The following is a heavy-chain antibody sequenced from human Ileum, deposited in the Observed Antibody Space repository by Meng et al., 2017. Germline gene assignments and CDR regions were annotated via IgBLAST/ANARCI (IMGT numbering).Heavy chain of an antibody. CDR2: TRNKINSYST. CDR1: GFTLSDHF. V-gene: IGHV3-72*01. Sequence: GESLKISCAASGFTLSDHFMDWVRQAPGKGLEWVGRTRNKINSYSTDYAASVKGRFTISRDDSKNSVYLQMNSLKTEDTAVYYCARGVVMTGSYSGLDYWGQGTLVTVSS. D-gene: IGHD3-10*01. CDR3: ARGVVMTGSYSGLDY. J-gene: IGHJ4*02.